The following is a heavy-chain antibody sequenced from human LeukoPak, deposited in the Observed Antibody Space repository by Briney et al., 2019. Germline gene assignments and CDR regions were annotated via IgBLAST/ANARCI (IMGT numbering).Heavy chain of an antibody. D-gene: IGHD2-21*02. J-gene: IGHJ4*02. CDR1: GGSISSYY. Sequence: PSGTLSLTCTVSGGSISSYYWSWIRQPPGKGLEWIGYIYYSGSTSYNPSLKSRVTISVDTSKNQFSLKLNSVTAADTAVYYCARHLTASNFPFDYWGQGTLVTVSS. V-gene: IGHV4-59*08. CDR2: IYYSGST. CDR3: ARHLTASNFPFDY.